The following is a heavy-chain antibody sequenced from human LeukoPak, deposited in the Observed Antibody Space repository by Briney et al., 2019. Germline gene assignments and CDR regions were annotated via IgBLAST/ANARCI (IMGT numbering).Heavy chain of an antibody. CDR3: AKELRYFDWRSLGNDYYYGMDV. CDR1: GFAFSSYG. J-gene: IGHJ6*02. CDR2: ISYDGSNK. Sequence: GRSLRLSCAASGFAFSSYGMHWVRQAPGKGLEWVAVISYDGSNKYYADSVKGRFTISRGNSKNTLYLQMNSLRAEDTAVYYCAKELRYFDWRSLGNDYYYGMDVWGQGTTVTVSS. D-gene: IGHD3-9*01. V-gene: IGHV3-30*18.